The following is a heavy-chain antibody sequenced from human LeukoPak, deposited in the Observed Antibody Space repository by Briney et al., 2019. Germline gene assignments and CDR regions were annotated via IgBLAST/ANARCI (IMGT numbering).Heavy chain of an antibody. D-gene: IGHD2-2*02. V-gene: IGHV3-74*01. J-gene: IGHJ2*01. Sequence: GGSLILSCAASGFTFSSYWMHWVRQAPGKGLVWVSRINSGGSSTSYADSVKGRCTISRDNAKNTLYLQMNSLRAEDTAVYYCATTQGYCSSTSCYNWYFDLWGRGTLVTVSS. CDR3: ATTQGYCSSTSCYNWYFDL. CDR1: GFTFSSYW. CDR2: INSGGSST.